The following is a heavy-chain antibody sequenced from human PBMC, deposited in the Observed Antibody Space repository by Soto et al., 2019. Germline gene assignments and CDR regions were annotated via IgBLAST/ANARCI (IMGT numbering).Heavy chain of an antibody. CDR2: LWYDGSGE. J-gene: IGHJ4*02. CDR1: GFTFSDYG. D-gene: IGHD3-3*01. CDR3: ARDSVRFLEHFSKDYFDY. V-gene: IGHV3-33*08. Sequence: QVHLVESGGGVVQPGGSLRLSCAGSGFTFSDYGMHWVRQAPGKGLEWVAVLWYDGSGEYYTDSVRGRFTISRVNSKNTLYLQMNNLRDEDTGLYYCARDSVRFLEHFSKDYFDYWGQGTRVTVSS.